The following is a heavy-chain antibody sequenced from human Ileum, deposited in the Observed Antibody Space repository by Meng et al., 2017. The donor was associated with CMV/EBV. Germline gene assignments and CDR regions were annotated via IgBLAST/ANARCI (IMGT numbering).Heavy chain of an antibody. V-gene: IGHV4-4*07. J-gene: IGHJ5*02. CDR1: CDSLSTSS. Sequence: QVRLQESGPGLVRPSDTLSLTCTVSCDSLSTSSWNWIRQSAGSRLEWIGRICGTGTTNYNPSFKSRVTLSLDKSKNQFSLKLSSVTAADTAVYYCARRIREVREISWENWLAPWGQGTLVTVSS. D-gene: IGHD3-10*01. CDR3: ARRIREVREISWENWLAP. CDR2: ICGTGTT.